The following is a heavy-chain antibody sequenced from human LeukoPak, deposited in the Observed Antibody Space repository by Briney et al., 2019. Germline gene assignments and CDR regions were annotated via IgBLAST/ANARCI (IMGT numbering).Heavy chain of an antibody. CDR2: ISSSSSTI. CDR1: GFTFSSYS. V-gene: IGHV3-48*01. CDR3: GRDLCSSPSCYPDY. Sequence: GGSLRLSCAASGFTFSSYSMNWVRQAPGKGLEWVSYISSSSSTIYYADSVKGRFTISRDNAKNSLYLQMNRLRAEDTAVYYCGRDLCSSPSCYPDYWGEGTLVTVSS. J-gene: IGHJ4*02. D-gene: IGHD2-2*01.